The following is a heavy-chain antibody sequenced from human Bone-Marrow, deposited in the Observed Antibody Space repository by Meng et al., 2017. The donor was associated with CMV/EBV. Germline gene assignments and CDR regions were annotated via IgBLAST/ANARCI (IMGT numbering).Heavy chain of an antibody. D-gene: IGHD4-17*01. CDR3: ARYLDDYAFPFYYYGMDV. Sequence: ASVKVSCKASGYTFTGYYMHWVRQAPGQGLEWMGWINPNSGGTNYEQKFQGRVTMTRDTSTSTAYMELSSLRSEDTAVYYCARYLDDYAFPFYYYGMDVWGQGTTVTVPS. J-gene: IGHJ6*02. CDR2: INPNSGGT. V-gene: IGHV1-2*02. CDR1: GYTFTGYY.